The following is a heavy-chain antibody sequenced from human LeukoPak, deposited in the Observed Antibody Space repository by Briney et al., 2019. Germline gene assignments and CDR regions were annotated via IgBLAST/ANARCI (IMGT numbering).Heavy chain of an antibody. CDR2: ISNSGNSG. V-gene: IGHV3-23*01. D-gene: IGHD2-2*01. Sequence: GGSLRLSCAASGFTFSSYAMSWVRQAPGKGLEWVSAISNSGNSGGYADSVKGRFTMSRDNSKNTLYLQMNSLRAEDTAVYYCTTKPLGYCSSSSCYSYFDYWGQGTLVTVSS. CDR3: TTKPLGYCSSSSCYSYFDY. J-gene: IGHJ4*02. CDR1: GFTFSSYA.